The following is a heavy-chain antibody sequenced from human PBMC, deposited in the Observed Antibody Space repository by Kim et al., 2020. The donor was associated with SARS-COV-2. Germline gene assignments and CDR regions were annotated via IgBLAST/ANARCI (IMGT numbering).Heavy chain of an antibody. J-gene: IGHJ3*02. CDR2: ICSGGST. CDR1: GFTVSSNY. D-gene: IGHD3-22*01. Sequence: GGSLRLSCAASGFTVSSNYMSWVRQAPGKGLEWVSVICSGGSTYYADSVKGRFTISRDNSKNTLYLQMNSLRAEDTAVYYCASGTYYYDSSEDIWGQGTMVTVSS. V-gene: IGHV3-53*01. CDR3: ASGTYYYDSSEDI.